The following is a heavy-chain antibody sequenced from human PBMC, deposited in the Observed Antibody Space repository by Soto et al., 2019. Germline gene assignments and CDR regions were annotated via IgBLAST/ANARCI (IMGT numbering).Heavy chain of an antibody. V-gene: IGHV3-21*01. CDR2: IGTSGSYI. Sequence: GGSLRLSCAVSGFIFSRYSMNWVRQAPGKGLEWVSSIGTSGSYIYDTDSVKGRFTISRDNTKDTLYLQMNSLRAEDTAIYYCANVITMVRVPNDYWGQGTLVTV. D-gene: IGHD3-10*01. J-gene: IGHJ4*02. CDR1: GFIFSRYS. CDR3: ANVITMVRVPNDY.